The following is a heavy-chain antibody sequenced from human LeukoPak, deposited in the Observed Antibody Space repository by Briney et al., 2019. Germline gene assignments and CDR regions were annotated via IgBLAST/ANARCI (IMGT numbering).Heavy chain of an antibody. J-gene: IGHJ4*02. CDR1: GGSISSGDYY. V-gene: IGHV4-30-4*02. CDR2: IYYSGSI. Sequence: PSETLSLTCTVSGGSISSGDYYWSWIRQPPGKGLEWIGYIYYSGSIYYNPSLKSRVTISVDTSKNQFSLKLSSVTAADTAVYYCAGEISGSFEPFDYWGQGTLVTVSS. CDR3: AGEISGSFEPFDY. D-gene: IGHD1-26*01.